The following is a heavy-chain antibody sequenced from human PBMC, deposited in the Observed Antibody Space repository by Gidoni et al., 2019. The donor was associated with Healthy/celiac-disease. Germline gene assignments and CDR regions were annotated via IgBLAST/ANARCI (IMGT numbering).Heavy chain of an antibody. CDR2: IYYSGST. D-gene: IGHD3-16*01. J-gene: IGHJ5*02. Sequence: QLQLQESGPGLVKPSETLSLTCTVSGGSISSRSYYWGWIRQPPGKGLEWIGSIYYSGSTYYNPSLKSRVTISVDTPKNQFSLKLSSVTAADTAVYYCARAILSTIPGNWFDPWGQGTLVTVSS. CDR1: GGSISSRSYY. CDR3: ARAILSTIPGNWFDP. V-gene: IGHV4-39*07.